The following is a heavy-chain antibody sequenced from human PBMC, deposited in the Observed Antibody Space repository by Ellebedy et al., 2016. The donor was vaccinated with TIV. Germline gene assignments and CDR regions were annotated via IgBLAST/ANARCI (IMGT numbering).Heavy chain of an antibody. CDR1: GYTFTSYG. CDR2: ISAYNGNT. V-gene: IGHV1-18*04. CDR3: ARGRLKSYYYGMDV. J-gene: IGHJ6*02. Sequence: AASVKVSCKASGYTFTSYGISWVRQAPGQGLEWMGWISAYNGNTNYAQKLQGRVTMTTDTSTSTAYMELRSLRSDDTAVYYCARGRLKSYYYGMDVWGQGTTVTVSS.